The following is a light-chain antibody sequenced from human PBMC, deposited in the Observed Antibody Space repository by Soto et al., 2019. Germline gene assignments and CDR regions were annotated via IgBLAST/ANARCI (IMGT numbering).Light chain of an antibody. CDR3: QQYGSSHWT. CDR2: GAS. Sequence: EIVLTQSPGTLSLSPGERATHSCRASQSVSSSYLAWYQQKPGQAPRLLIYGASSRATGIPDRFSGSGSGTDFTLTISILEPEDFAVYYCQQYGSSHWTFGQGTKVEIQ. CDR1: QSVSSSY. J-gene: IGKJ1*01. V-gene: IGKV3-20*01.